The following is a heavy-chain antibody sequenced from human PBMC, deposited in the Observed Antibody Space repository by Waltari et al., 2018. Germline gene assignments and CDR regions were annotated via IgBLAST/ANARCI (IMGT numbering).Heavy chain of an antibody. V-gene: IGHV1-24*01. CDR3: ATAFSITGPTYAFDI. J-gene: IGHJ3*02. CDR1: GYTLTELS. D-gene: IGHD1-7*01. CDR2: FDPEHGET. Sequence: QVQLVQSGAEVKKPGASVKVSCKVSGYTLTELSMHWVRQAPGKGLEWRGGFDPEHGETIYAHKFQGTVTLTEDTSTDTAYMELSRLRSEDTAVYYCATAFSITGPTYAFDIWGQGTMVTVSS.